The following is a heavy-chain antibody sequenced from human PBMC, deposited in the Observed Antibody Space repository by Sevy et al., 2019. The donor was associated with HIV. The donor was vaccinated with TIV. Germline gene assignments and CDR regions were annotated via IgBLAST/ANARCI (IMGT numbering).Heavy chain of an antibody. D-gene: IGHD3-3*01. J-gene: IGHJ4*02. CDR2: ITYDGSNK. CDR3: AKEFYDFWSGYYYFDY. V-gene: IGHV3-30*18. CDR1: GFTFSSYG. Sequence: GGSLKLSCAASGFTFSSYGMHWVRQAPGKGLEGVAVITYDGSNKYYAESVKGRFTISRDNSKNTLYLQMNSLRAEDTAVYYCAKEFYDFWSGYYYFDYWGQGTLVTVSS.